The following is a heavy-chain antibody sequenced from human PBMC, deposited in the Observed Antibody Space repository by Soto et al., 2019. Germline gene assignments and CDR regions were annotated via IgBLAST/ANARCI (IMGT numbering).Heavy chain of an antibody. CDR3: AKDPRSITGTTSSEDFQQ. CDR2: IIPVLGIT. CDR1: GGTFSGYA. V-gene: IGHV1-69*01. Sequence: QAQLMQSGAEVKKPGSSVKVSCKASGGTFSGYAISWVRQAPGQGLEWMGGIIPVLGITNYAQKFQGRITIAADESTGTAHMDLRSLSSEDTAGYYCAKDPRSITGTTSSEDFQQWGQGTLVTVSS. D-gene: IGHD1-20*01. J-gene: IGHJ1*01.